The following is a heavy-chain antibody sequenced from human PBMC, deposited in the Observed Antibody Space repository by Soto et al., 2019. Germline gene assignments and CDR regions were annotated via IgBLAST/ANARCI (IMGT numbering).Heavy chain of an antibody. J-gene: IGHJ4*02. CDR3: ARGGGSGSYGMDPFDY. D-gene: IGHD3-10*01. CDR2: IYYSGST. V-gene: IGHV4-61*01. Sequence: QVQLQESGPGLVKPSETLSLTCTVSGGSVSSGSYYWSWIRQPPGKGLEWIGYIYYSGSTNYNPSLKSRVTISVDTSKNQFYLKLSSVTAADTAVYYCARGGGSGSYGMDPFDYWGQGTLVTVSS. CDR1: GGSVSSGSYY.